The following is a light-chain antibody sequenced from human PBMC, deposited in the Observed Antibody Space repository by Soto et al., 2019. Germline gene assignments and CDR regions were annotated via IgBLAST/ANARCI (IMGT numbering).Light chain of an antibody. CDR1: SSNIGSNT. CDR3: AAWDDSLNVVV. J-gene: IGLJ2*01. Sequence: QSVLTQPPSASGTPGQRVTISCSGSSSNIGSNTVNWYQQLPGTAPKLLIYSNNQRPSGVPDRFSGSKSGTSASLAISGLQSEDEADYYCAAWDDSLNVVVFGGRTKRPS. V-gene: IGLV1-44*01. CDR2: SNN.